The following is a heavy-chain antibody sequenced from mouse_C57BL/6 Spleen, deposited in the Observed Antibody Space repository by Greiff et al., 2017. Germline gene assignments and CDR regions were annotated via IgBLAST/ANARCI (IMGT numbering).Heavy chain of an antibody. J-gene: IGHJ2*01. CDR2: IWSGGST. V-gene: IGHV2-2*01. D-gene: IGHD1-1*01. Sequence: QVQLQQSGPGLVQPSQRLSITCTVSGFSLTSYGVHWVRQSPGKGLEWLGVIWSGGSTDYNAAFISRLGISKENSKSQVFFKINSLHADDTAIYYFARNHYYYGSSAFDYWGQGTTLTVSS. CDR3: ARNHYYYGSSAFDY. CDR1: GFSLTSYG.